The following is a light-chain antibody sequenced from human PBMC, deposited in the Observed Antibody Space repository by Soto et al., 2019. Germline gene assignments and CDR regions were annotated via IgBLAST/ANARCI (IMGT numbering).Light chain of an antibody. CDR2: AAS. Sequence: AIRMTQSPSSLSASTGDRVPITCRASQGISSYLAWYQQKPGKAPKLLIYAASTLQSGVPSRFSGSGSGTDFTLTISCLQSEDFATYYCQQTYSTPRTFGQGTKVDIK. J-gene: IGKJ1*01. V-gene: IGKV1-8*01. CDR1: QGISSY. CDR3: QQTYSTPRT.